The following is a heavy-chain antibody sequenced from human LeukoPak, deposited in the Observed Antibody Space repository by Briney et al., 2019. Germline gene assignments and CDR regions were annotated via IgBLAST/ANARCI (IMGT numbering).Heavy chain of an antibody. CDR2: IWYDGSNK. CDR3: AREQYGSDDALDI. CDR1: GFTFSSYG. D-gene: IGHD4-17*01. Sequence: GRSLRLSCAASGFTFSSYGMHWVRQAPAKGLEWVAVIWYDGSNKYYADSVKGRFTISRDNSKNTMDLQMNSLRAEDTAVYYCAREQYGSDDALDIWGQGTMVTVSS. V-gene: IGHV3-33*01. J-gene: IGHJ3*02.